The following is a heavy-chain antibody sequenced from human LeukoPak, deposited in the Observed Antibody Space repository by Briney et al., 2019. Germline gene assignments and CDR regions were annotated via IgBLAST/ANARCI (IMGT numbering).Heavy chain of an antibody. D-gene: IGHD2-15*01. CDR3: AREGYCSGGSCYGHYHMDV. CDR2: ISAYNGNT. J-gene: IGHJ6*03. CDR1: GYTFTSYG. Sequence: ASVKVSCKASGYTFTSYGISWVRQAPGQGLEWMGWISAYNGNTNYAQNLQGRVTMTTDTSTSTAYMELRSLRSDDTAVYYCAREGYCSGGSCYGHYHMDVWGKGTTVTVSS. V-gene: IGHV1-18*01.